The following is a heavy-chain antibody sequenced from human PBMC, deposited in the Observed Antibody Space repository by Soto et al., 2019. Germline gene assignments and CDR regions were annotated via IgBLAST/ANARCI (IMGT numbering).Heavy chain of an antibody. CDR2: IWYDGSNK. Sequence: QVLLVESGGGVVQPGRSLRLSCAASGFTFSSYGMHWVRQAPGKGLEWVAVIWYDGSNKYYADSVKGRFTISRDNSKNTLYLQMNSLRAEDTAVYYCAAEEAYCGGDCYPLDYWGQGTLVTVSS. CDR3: AAEEAYCGGDCYPLDY. J-gene: IGHJ4*02. CDR1: GFTFSSYG. V-gene: IGHV3-33*01. D-gene: IGHD2-21*02.